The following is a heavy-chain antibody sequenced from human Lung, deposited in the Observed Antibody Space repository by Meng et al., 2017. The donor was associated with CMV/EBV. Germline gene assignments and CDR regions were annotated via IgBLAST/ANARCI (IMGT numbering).Heavy chain of an antibody. CDR3: ARGSGSPEH. CDR1: AFTFGDYA. V-gene: IGHV3-49*04. Sequence: GGSLRLXCTASAFTFGDYAMTWVRQAPGKRLEWIGFIRNRTRGGTTEYAASVKGRFSILRDDSKSIAYLQMDSVKIEDTGVYFCARGSGSPEHWGQGTRVTVSS. D-gene: IGHD3-10*01. J-gene: IGHJ1*01. CDR2: IRNRTRGGTT.